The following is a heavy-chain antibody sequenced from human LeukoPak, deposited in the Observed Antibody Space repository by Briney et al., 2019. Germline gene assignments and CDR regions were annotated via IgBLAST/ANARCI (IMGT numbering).Heavy chain of an antibody. V-gene: IGHV4-59*08. CDR1: GGSISSYY. CDR3: ARHDSIGYLPDL. J-gene: IGHJ5*02. Sequence: SETLSLTCTVSGGSISSYYWSWIRQPPGKGLEYIGYIYYSGSTNYNPSLKSRVTISLDTSENQFSLNLSSVTAADTAVYYCARHDSIGYLPDLWGQGTLVTVSS. D-gene: IGHD3-22*01. CDR2: IYYSGST.